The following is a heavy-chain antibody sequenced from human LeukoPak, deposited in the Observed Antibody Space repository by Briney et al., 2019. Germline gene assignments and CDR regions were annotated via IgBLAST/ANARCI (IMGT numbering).Heavy chain of an antibody. CDR1: GFTFSSYW. CDR3: ARGRYDSSQWLALY. CDR2: INHNGNVN. Sequence: GSLRLSCAASGFTFSSYWMNWARQAPGKGLEWVASINHNGNVNYYVDSVKGRFTISRDNAKNSLYLQMNSLRAEDTAVYYCARGRYDSSQWLALYWGQGTLVTVSS. J-gene: IGHJ4*02. D-gene: IGHD6-19*01. V-gene: IGHV3-7*01.